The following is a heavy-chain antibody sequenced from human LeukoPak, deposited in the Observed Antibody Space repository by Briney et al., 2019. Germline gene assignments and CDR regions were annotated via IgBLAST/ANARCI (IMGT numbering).Heavy chain of an antibody. J-gene: IGHJ4*02. V-gene: IGHV4-30-2*01. CDR2: IYHSGST. Sequence: SQTLSLTCTVSGGSISSGGYYWSWIRQPPGKGLEWIGYIYHSGSTYYNPSLKSRVTISVDRSKNQFSLKLSSVTAADTAVYYCARDGWGSGSYWEGYWGQGTLVTVSS. CDR3: ARDGWGSGSYWEGY. D-gene: IGHD1-26*01. CDR1: GGSISSGGYY.